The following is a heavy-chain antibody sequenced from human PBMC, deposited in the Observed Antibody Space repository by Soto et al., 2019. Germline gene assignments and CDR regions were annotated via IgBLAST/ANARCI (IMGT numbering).Heavy chain of an antibody. D-gene: IGHD3-10*01. CDR3: AREYGSGSYAYYYGMHV. J-gene: IGHJ6*02. Sequence: PGGSLRLSCAASGFTFNSYAMHWVRQAPGKGLEWVAVTSYDESNKLYADSVKGRFTISRDNSKNTLYLQMNSLRTEDTAVYFCAREYGSGSYAYYYGMHVWGQGTTVTVSS. V-gene: IGHV3-30-3*01. CDR2: TSYDESNK. CDR1: GFTFNSYA.